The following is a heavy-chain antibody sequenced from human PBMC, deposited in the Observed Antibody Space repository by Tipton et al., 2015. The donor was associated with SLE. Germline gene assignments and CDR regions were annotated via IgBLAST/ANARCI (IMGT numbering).Heavy chain of an antibody. Sequence: TLSLTCTVSGGSISSYYWSWIRQPPGKGLEWIGYIYYSGSTNYNPSLKSRVTISVDTSKNQFSLKLSSVTAADTAVYYCAREGVEMAKNPRDAFDIWGQGTMVTVSS. CDR1: GGSISSYY. D-gene: IGHD5-24*01. CDR3: AREGVEMAKNPRDAFDI. J-gene: IGHJ3*02. V-gene: IGHV4-59*12. CDR2: IYYSGST.